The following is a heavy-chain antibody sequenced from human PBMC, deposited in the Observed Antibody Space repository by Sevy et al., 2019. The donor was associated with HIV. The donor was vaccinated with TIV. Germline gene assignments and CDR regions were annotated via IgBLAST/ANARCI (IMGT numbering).Heavy chain of an antibody. V-gene: IGHV4-39*01. CDR2: IYSYGET. CDR1: GASIRDSSYY. D-gene: IGHD6-13*01. CDR3: ARSMEQQLDAFDI. J-gene: IGHJ3*02. Sequence: SETLSLTCTVSGASIRDSSYYWAWIRQPPGKGLEWIGNIYSYGETYYNSSLKSRVTISVDTSKNQFSLSLPSVTAADPAIYFCARSMEQQLDAFDIWGQGTMVTVSS.